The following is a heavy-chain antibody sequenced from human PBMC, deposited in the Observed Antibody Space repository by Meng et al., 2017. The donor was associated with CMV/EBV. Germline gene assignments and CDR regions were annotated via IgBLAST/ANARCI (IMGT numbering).Heavy chain of an antibody. Sequence: GGSLRLSCAASGFTFSDYHMSWIRQAPGKGLEWVSYISSSGSTIYYADSVKGRFTISRDNAKNSLYLQMNSLRAEDTAVYYCARTPHDFWSGYYFDYWGQGTLVTVSS. CDR2: ISSSGSTI. V-gene: IGHV3-11*01. CDR1: GFTFSDYH. D-gene: IGHD3-3*01. CDR3: ARTPHDFWSGYYFDY. J-gene: IGHJ4*02.